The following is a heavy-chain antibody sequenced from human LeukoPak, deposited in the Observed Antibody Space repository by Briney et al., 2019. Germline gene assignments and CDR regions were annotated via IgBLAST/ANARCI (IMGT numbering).Heavy chain of an antibody. CDR2: IYYSGGT. D-gene: IGHD2-21*02. J-gene: IGHJ4*02. CDR1: GGSMCTYY. Sequence: PPETLSLTCTLSGGSMCTYYWSWIRQPPQEGRGSGGYIYYSGGTNYNPSLKSRVTISVDTSKNQFSLKLSSVTAADTGVYDCARGDGYGSGIHQYWGQGTLVTVSS. V-gene: IGHV4-59*08. CDR3: ARGDGYGSGIHQY.